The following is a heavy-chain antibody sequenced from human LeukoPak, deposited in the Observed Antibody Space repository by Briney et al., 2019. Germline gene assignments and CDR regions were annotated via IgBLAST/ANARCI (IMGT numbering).Heavy chain of an antibody. V-gene: IGHV3-21*01. CDR1: GSTFSNYD. J-gene: IGHJ4*02. CDR3: ARGEEKATITALDS. Sequence: GGSLRLSCAASGSTFSNYDMHWVRQAPGKGLEWVSAISSSSSYIYYADSIKGRFTISRDNAENSLYLQMNSLRAVDTAVYFCARGEEKATITALDSWGQGTLVTVSS. D-gene: IGHD5-24*01. CDR2: ISSSSSYI.